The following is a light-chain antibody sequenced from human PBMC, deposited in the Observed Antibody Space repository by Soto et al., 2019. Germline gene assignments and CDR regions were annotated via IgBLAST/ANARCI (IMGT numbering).Light chain of an antibody. CDR1: QSISSD. V-gene: IGKV3-15*01. Sequence: EIVMTQSPATLSVSPGERVTLSCRASQSISSDLACVQLKRGQAPRLLIYGASTRAPGIRARIRGSWSGTDFTLTICSLQSVFVSFYYCHHHTPWPTFGHRTAVQIQ. CDR2: GAS. CDR3: HHHTPWPT. J-gene: IGKJ1*01.